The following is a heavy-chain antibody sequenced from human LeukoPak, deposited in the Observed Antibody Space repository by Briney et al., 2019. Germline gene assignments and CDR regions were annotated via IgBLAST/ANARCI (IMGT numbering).Heavy chain of an antibody. J-gene: IGHJ4*02. CDR2: IYYNGNT. V-gene: IGHV4-59*11. Sequence: SETLSLTCTVSGGSFSSHYWSWIRQPPGKGLGWIGYIYYNGNTNYNPSLKRRVTMSVDTSRNRFSLKLTSVTAADTAVYYCASLDYWGQGTLVTVSS. CDR1: GGSFSSHY. CDR3: ASLDY.